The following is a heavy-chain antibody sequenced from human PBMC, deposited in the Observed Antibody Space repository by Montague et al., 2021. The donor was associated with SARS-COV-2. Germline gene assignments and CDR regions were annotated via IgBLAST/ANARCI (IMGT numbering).Heavy chain of an antibody. V-gene: IGHV4-59*08. CDR1: SGSISNYY. J-gene: IGHJ6*02. Sequence: SETLSLTCTVSSGSISNYYWSWIRQPPGKGLEWIGFISHTESANYNPSLESRVSISIDTSKSPFSLRVRSVTAADTAVYYCARFVQFAYGLDVWGQGTTVTISS. CDR3: ARFVQFAYGLDV. CDR2: ISHTESA. D-gene: IGHD3-10*01.